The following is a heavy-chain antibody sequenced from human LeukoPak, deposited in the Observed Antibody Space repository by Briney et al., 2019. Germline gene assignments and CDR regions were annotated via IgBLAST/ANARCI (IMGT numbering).Heavy chain of an antibody. CDR3: ARVGGDYVPDY. V-gene: IGHV3-7*03. J-gene: IGHJ4*02. CDR1: GFTFSSYW. D-gene: IGHD4-17*01. Sequence: GGSLRLSCAASGFTFSSYWMRWVRQAPGKGLGWVANIKQDGSEKNYVDSMKGRFTISRDNAKNSLYLQMNSLRAEDTAVYYCARVGGDYVPDYWGQGTLVTVSS. CDR2: IKQDGSEK.